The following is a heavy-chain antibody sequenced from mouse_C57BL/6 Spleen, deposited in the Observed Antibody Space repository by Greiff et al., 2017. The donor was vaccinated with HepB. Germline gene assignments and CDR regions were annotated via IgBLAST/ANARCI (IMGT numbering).Heavy chain of an antibody. J-gene: IGHJ4*01. CDR1: GFSLTSYG. CDR3: AKFYDYEYYYAMDY. CDR2: IWRGGST. D-gene: IGHD2-4*01. Sequence: VQRVESGPGLVQPSQSLSITCTVSGFSLTSYGVHWVRQSPGKGLEWLGVIWRGGSTDYNAAFMSRLSITKDNSKSQVFFKMNSLQADDTAIYYCAKFYDYEYYYAMDYWGQGTSVTVSS. V-gene: IGHV2-5*01.